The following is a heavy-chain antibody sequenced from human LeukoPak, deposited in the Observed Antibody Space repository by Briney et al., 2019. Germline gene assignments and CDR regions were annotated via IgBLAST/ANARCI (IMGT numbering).Heavy chain of an antibody. CDR1: GGSISSYY. J-gene: IGHJ5*02. V-gene: IGHV4-59*01. Sequence: PSETLSLTCTVSGGSISSYYWSWIRQPPGKGLEGMGYIYYSVSTNYNPSLKSRVTISLDTSKNQFSLKMSSVTAAHTAVSYCASITLDPNERYFRAWGKGTLVTVSS. CDR3: ASITLDPNERYFRA. D-gene: IGHD3-9*01. CDR2: IYYSVST.